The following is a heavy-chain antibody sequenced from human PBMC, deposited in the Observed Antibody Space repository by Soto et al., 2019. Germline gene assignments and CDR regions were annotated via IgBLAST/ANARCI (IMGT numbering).Heavy chain of an antibody. V-gene: IGHV4-61*01. CDR3: ARDIDAAGSQY. D-gene: IGHD6-19*01. CDR1: SGSVSSGTYA. CDR2: IYSSGST. Sequence: HVQLQESGPVLVKPSESLSLTCSVASGSVSSGTYAWNWIRQPPGRGLEWIGHIYSSGSTNYNPSLTSRVTISVDTSKTLSSRILSSVTAADPAMYYWARDIDAAGSQYWGQGTLVNVAS. J-gene: IGHJ1*01.